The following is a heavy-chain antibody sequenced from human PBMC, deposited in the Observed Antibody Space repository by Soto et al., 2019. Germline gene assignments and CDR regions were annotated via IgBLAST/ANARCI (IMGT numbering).Heavy chain of an antibody. CDR2: VSGSGGST. V-gene: IGHV3-23*01. D-gene: IGHD2-2*01. CDR3: AKGRGHCSSTSCFVLFDY. Sequence: PGGSLRLSCAASAFTFSSYAMSWVRQAPGKGLEWVSAVSGSGGSTYYADSVKGRFTISRDNSKNTLYLQMNSLRAEDTAVYYCAKGRGHCSSTSCFVLFDYWGQGTLVTVSS. J-gene: IGHJ4*02. CDR1: AFTFSSYA.